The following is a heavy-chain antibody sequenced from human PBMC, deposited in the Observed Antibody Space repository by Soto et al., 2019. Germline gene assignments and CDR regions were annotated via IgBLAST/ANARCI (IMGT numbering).Heavy chain of an antibody. CDR1: GYSFTTYY. D-gene: IGHD5-12*01. CDR3: ARDGPSGEYYGMD. CDR2: VKASDGSP. Sequence: ASVKVSCKAFGYSFTTYYMHWLRQAPGQGLEWMGVVKASDGSPTYAQRFQGRVTMTRDTSTSTVYMELTSLRSDDTAVYYCARDGPSGEYYGMD. J-gene: IGHJ6*01. V-gene: IGHV1-46*01.